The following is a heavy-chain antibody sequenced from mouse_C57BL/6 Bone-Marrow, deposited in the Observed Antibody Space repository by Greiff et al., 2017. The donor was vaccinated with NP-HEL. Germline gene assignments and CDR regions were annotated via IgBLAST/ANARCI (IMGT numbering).Heavy chain of an antibody. CDR3: ARHGGYPFDY. D-gene: IGHD1-1*02. V-gene: IGHV5-12*01. Sequence: EVKVVESGGGLVQPGGSLKLSCAASGFTFSDYYMYWVRQTPEKRLEWVAYISNGGGSTYYLDTVKGRFTISRDNAKNTLYLQMSRLKSEDTAMYYCARHGGYPFDYWGQGTTLTVSS. J-gene: IGHJ2*01. CDR1: GFTFSDYY. CDR2: ISNGGGST.